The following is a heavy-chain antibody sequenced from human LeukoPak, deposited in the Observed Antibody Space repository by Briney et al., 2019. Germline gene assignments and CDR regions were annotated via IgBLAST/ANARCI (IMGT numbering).Heavy chain of an antibody. V-gene: IGHV3-23*01. J-gene: IGHJ6*03. CDR3: AKMKGHPLPKYYMDV. CDR1: GFTFSGFA. Sequence: RGSLRLSCAASGFTFSGFAMRWVRRTPGKGLEWVSGISGSGDNTLYADSVKGRFTISRDNSKNTLYLEMNSLRAEDTAIYYCAKMKGHPLPKYYMDVWGQGTTVTISS. CDR2: ISGSGDNT.